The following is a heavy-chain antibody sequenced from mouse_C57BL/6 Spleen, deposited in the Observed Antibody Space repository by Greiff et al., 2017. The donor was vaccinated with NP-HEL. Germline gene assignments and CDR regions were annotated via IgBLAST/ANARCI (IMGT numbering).Heavy chain of an antibody. D-gene: IGHD1-1*01. V-gene: IGHV1-52*01. J-gene: IGHJ2*01. CDR3: ARSRGTTVIDY. Sequence: VQLQQPGAELVRPGSSVKLSCKASGYTFTSYWMHWVKQRPIQGLEWIGNIDPSDSETHYNQKFKDKATLTVDKSSSTAYMQLSSLTSEDSAVYYCARSRGTTVIDYWGQGTTLTVSS. CDR2: IDPSDSET. CDR1: GYTFTSYW.